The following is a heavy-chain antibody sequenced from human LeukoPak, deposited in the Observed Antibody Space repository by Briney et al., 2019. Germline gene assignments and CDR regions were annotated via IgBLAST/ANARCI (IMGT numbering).Heavy chain of an antibody. D-gene: IGHD3-9*01. CDR1: GGSFSGYY. CDR3: ARGLTIFPRQNNWFDP. V-gene: IGHV4-34*01. CDR2: INHSGST. J-gene: IGHJ5*02. Sequence: PSETLSLTCAVYGGSFSGYYWSWIRQPPGKGLEWIGEINHSGSTNYNPSLKSRVTISVDTSKNQFSLKLSSVTAADTAVYYCARGLTIFPRQNNWFDPWAQGTLVTVSS.